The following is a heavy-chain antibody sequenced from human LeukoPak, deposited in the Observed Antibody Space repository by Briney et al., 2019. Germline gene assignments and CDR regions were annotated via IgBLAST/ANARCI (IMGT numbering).Heavy chain of an antibody. CDR1: GYTFTGYY. J-gene: IGHJ4*02. CDR2: INPNSGGT. Sequence: ASVKVSCKASGYTFTGYYMHWVRQAPGQGLEWMGWINPNSGGTNYAQKFQGRVTMTRDTPISTAYMELSRLRSDDTAVYYCARRYCSGGSCYSGVDYWGQGTLVTVSS. CDR3: ARRYCSGGSCYSGVDY. V-gene: IGHV1-2*02. D-gene: IGHD2-15*01.